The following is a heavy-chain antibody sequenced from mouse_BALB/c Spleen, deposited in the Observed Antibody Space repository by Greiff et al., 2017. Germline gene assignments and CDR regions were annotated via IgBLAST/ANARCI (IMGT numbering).Heavy chain of an antibody. CDR1: GFTFSSYG. Sequence: DVHLVESGGGLVKPGGSLKLSCAASGFTFSSYGMSWVRQTPDKRLEWVATISSGGSYTYYPDSVKGRFTISRDNAKNTLYLQMSSLKSEDTAMYYCARLNSAMDYWGQGTSVTVSS. V-gene: IGHV5-6*01. CDR2: ISSGGSYT. CDR3: ARLNSAMDY. J-gene: IGHJ4*01. D-gene: IGHD1-3*01.